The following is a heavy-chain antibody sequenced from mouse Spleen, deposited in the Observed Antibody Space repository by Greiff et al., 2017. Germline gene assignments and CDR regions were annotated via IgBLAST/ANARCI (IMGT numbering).Heavy chain of an antibody. Sequence: VQLQQSGPELVKPGASVKMSCKASGYTFTDYVVGWVKQRIGQGLEWIGEIYPGSGNTYFNESFKDKATLTADKSSNTVYMQFSSLTSEDSAVYFCARSAHGYLFDYWGQGTLVTVSA. CDR2: IYPGSGNT. D-gene: IGHD1-2*01. V-gene: IGHV1-81*01. J-gene: IGHJ3*01. CDR3: ARSAHGYLFDY. CDR1: GYTFTDYV.